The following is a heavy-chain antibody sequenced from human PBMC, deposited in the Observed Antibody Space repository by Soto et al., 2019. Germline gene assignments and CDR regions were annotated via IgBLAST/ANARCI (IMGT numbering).Heavy chain of an antibody. CDR2: INAGNGNT. Sequence: QVQLVQSGAEVKKPGASVKVSCKASGYTFTNYAIHWVCQAPGQRLEWMGWINAGNGNTKYSQKFQGRVTITRDTSASTAYMELSSLRSEDTAVYYCARVGAAAGPSYFDYWGQGTLVTVSS. J-gene: IGHJ4*02. V-gene: IGHV1-3*01. CDR1: GYTFTNYA. D-gene: IGHD6-13*01. CDR3: ARVGAAAGPSYFDY.